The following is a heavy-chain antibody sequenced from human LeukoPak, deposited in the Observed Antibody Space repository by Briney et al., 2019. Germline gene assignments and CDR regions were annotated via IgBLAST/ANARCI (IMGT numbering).Heavy chain of an antibody. V-gene: IGHV1-2*02. Sequence: VASVKVSCKASGYTFTGYYMHWVRQAPGQGLEWMGWINPNSGGTNYAQKFQGRVTMTRDTSISTAYMELSRLRSDDTAVYYCARASQLLWFGELLYFDYWGQGTLVTVSS. CDR1: GYTFTGYY. CDR3: ARASQLLWFGELLYFDY. J-gene: IGHJ4*02. CDR2: INPNSGGT. D-gene: IGHD3-10*01.